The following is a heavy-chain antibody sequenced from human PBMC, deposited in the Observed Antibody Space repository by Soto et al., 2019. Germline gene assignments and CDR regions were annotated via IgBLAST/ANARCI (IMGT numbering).Heavy chain of an antibody. CDR1: AGTFSSYA. CDR3: ATEGYPWGSYYVAWFDP. J-gene: IGHJ5*02. D-gene: IGHD3-10*01. CDR2: IIPIFGTA. Sequence: SVKVSCKASAGTFSSYAISWVRQAPRQGLEWMGGIIPIFGTANYAHKFQGRVTITADEFTSTAYMQLSRLSSEDTALYYCATEGYPWGSYYVAWFDPWGQGYLVTVSA. V-gene: IGHV1-69*13.